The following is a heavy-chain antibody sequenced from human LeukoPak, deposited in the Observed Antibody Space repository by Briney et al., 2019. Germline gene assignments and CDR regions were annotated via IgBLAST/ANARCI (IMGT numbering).Heavy chain of an antibody. J-gene: IGHJ4*02. CDR2: IYYSGST. CDR3: ARAPAVAGAYNFDY. D-gene: IGHD6-19*01. CDR1: GGSISSYY. Sequence: SETLSLTCTVFGGSISSYYWSWIRQPPGKGLEWIGYIYYSGSTNYNPSLKSRVTISVDMSKNQFSLKLTSVTAADTAVYYCARAPAVAGAYNFDYWGQGTLVTVSS. V-gene: IGHV4-59*01.